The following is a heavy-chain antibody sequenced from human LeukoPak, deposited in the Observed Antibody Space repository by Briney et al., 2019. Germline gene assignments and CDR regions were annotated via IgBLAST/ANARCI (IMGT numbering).Heavy chain of an antibody. Sequence: PGGSLRLSCAASGFTFSNYWMSWVRQAPGKGLEFMANIKEAGSEKYYVDSVKGRFTISRDNGKNSVHLQMNNLRAEDTAVYYCARGGGMRSWYDFDYWGQGILVTVSS. CDR3: ARGGGMRSWYDFDY. CDR2: IKEAGSEK. CDR1: GFTFSNYW. J-gene: IGHJ4*02. V-gene: IGHV3-7*04. D-gene: IGHD6-13*01.